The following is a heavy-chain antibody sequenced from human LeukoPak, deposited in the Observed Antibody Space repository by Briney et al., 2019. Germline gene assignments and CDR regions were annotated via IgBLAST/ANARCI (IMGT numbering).Heavy chain of an antibody. Sequence: GRSLRLSCAASGFTFSSYAMSWVRQAPGKGLEWVSGISGSGGTTYYADSVKGRFTISRDNSKNTLYVQVNSLRDEDTAAYYCAKDRNPHRVAGANLLDSWGQGTLVIVSS. CDR3: AKDRNPHRVAGANLLDS. J-gene: IGHJ4*02. V-gene: IGHV3-23*01. D-gene: IGHD6-19*01. CDR1: GFTFSSYA. CDR2: ISGSGGTT.